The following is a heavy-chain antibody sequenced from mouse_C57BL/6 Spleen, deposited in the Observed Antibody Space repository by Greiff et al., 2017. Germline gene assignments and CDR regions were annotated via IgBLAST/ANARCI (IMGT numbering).Heavy chain of an antibody. CDR3: ASDYYGSSYDDY. J-gene: IGHJ2*01. CDR1: GYTFTDYN. V-gene: IGHV1-22*01. CDR2: INPNNGGT. Sequence: EVQLQESGPELVKPGASVKMSCKASGYTFTDYNMHWVKQSHGKSLEWIGYINPNNGGTSYNQKFKGKATLTVNKSSSTAYMELRRLTSEDSAVYYCASDYYGSSYDDYWGQGTTLTVSS. D-gene: IGHD1-1*01.